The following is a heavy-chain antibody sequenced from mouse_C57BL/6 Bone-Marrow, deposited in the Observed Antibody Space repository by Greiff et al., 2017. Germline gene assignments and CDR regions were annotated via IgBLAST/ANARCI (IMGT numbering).Heavy chain of an antibody. J-gene: IGHJ1*03. Sequence: VQLKQSGPVLVKPGASVKMSCKASGYTFTDYYMHWVKQSHGKSLEWIGVINPYNGGTSYNQKFKGKATLTVDKSSSTAYMELNSLTSEDSAVYYCARGDFWWYFDGWGTGTTVTVSS. V-gene: IGHV1-19*01. CDR3: ARGDFWWYFDG. CDR1: GYTFTDYY. CDR2: INPYNGGT.